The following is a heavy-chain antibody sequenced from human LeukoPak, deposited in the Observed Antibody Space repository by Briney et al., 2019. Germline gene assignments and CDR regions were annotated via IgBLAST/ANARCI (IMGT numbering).Heavy chain of an antibody. CDR2: INSNGGST. V-gene: IGHV3-64*01. J-gene: IGHJ3*02. Sequence: GGSLRLSCVASGFTFSSYAMHWVRQTPGKGLEYVSGINSNGGSTHYANSVKGRFTISRDNSKNTLYLQMNSLRAEDTAVYYCARDGYYDSSGYNDAFDIWGQGTMVTVSS. CDR3: ARDGYYDSSGYNDAFDI. D-gene: IGHD3-22*01. CDR1: GFTFSSYA.